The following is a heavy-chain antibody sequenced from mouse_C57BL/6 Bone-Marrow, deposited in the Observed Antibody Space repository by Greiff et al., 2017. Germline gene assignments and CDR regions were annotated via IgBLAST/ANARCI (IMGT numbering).Heavy chain of an antibody. CDR1: GFTFSDYG. CDR2: ISSGSSTI. CDR3: ARGLRRDAMDY. Sequence: DVKLQESGGGLVKPGGSLKLSCAASGFTFSDYGMHWVRQAPEKGLEWVAYISSGSSTIYYADTVKGRFTISRDNAKNTLFLQMTSLRSEDTAMYYCARGLRRDAMDYWGQGTSVTVSA. J-gene: IGHJ4*01. V-gene: IGHV5-17*01. D-gene: IGHD2-4*01.